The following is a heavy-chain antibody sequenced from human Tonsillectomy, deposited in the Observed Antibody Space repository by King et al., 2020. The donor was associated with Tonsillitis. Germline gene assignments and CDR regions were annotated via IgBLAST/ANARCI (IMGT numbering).Heavy chain of an antibody. J-gene: IGHJ4*02. CDR1: GFTFSSYS. D-gene: IGHD2-2*01. CDR2: ISSSSSSSSII. V-gene: IGHV3-48*02. Sequence: VQLVESGGGLVQPGGSLRLSCPASGFTFSSYSMNWVRQAPGKGLEWVSYISSSSSSSSIIYYADSVKGRFTISRDNAKNSLYLQMNSLRDEDTAVYYCARGYCSSTSCRYFDYWGQGTLVIVSS. CDR3: ARGYCSSTSCRYFDY.